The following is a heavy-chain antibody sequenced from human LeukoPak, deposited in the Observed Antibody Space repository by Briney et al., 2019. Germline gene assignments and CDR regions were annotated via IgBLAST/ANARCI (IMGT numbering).Heavy chain of an antibody. Sequence: KSSETLSLTCTVSGGSISSSSYYWGWIRQPPGKGLEWIGSIYYSGSTYYNPSLKSRVTISVDTSKNQFSLRLSSVTAADTALYYCARDLAAAADDAFDIWGQGTMVTVSS. D-gene: IGHD6-13*01. CDR2: IYYSGST. CDR3: ARDLAAAADDAFDI. V-gene: IGHV4-39*07. J-gene: IGHJ3*02. CDR1: GGSISSSSYY.